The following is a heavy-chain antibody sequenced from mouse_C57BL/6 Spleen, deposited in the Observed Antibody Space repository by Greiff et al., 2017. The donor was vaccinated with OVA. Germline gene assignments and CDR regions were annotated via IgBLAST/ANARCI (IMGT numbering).Heavy chain of an antibody. J-gene: IGHJ4*01. CDR3: AGDGYPYYAMDY. CDR1: GYTFTDYY. D-gene: IGHD2-3*01. CDR2: INPNNGGT. V-gene: IGHV1-26*01. Sequence: EVQLQQSGPELVKPGASVKISCKASGYTFTDYYMNWVKQSHGKSLEWIGDINPNNGGTSYNQKFKGKATLTVDKSSSTAYMQLSSLTSEDSAVYYCAGDGYPYYAMDYWGQGTSVTVSS.